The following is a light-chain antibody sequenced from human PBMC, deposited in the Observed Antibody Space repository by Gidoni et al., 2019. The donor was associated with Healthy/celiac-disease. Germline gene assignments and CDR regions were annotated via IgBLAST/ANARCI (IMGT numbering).Light chain of an antibody. Sequence: SYVLTQPPSVSGAPGKTAIITCGGNNIGSKSVHWYQQKPGQAPVLVVYDDSDRPSGIPGRFSGSNSDNTATLTISRVGAGDEADYYCQVWDSSSDPWGVFGGGTKLTVL. CDR2: DDS. J-gene: IGLJ2*01. V-gene: IGLV3-21*03. CDR3: QVWDSSSDPWGV. CDR1: NIGSKS.